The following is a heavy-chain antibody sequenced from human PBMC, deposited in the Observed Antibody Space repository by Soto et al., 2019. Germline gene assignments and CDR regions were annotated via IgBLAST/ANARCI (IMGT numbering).Heavy chain of an antibody. Sequence: ASVKVSCKASGYTFTSYGISWVRQAPGQGLEWMGWINPSGGSTSYAQKFQGRVTMTRDTSTSTVYMELSSLRSEDTAVYYCARDAHIVVVTAIRALGYWGQGTLVTVSS. D-gene: IGHD2-21*02. CDR2: INPSGGST. J-gene: IGHJ4*02. CDR1: GYTFTSYG. CDR3: ARDAHIVVVTAIRALGY. V-gene: IGHV1-46*01.